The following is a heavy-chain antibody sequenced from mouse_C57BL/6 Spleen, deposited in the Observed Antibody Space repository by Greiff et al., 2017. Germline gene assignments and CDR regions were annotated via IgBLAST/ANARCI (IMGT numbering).Heavy chain of an antibody. CDR3: ARGGIITTVVAEGYFDV. CDR2: IYPRSGNT. Sequence: QVQLQQSGAELARPGASVKLSCKASGYTFTSYGISWVKQRTGQGLEWIGEIYPRSGNTYYNEKFKGKATLTADKSSSTAYMELRSLTSEDSAVYFCARGGIITTVVAEGYFDVWGTGTTVTVSS. V-gene: IGHV1-81*01. CDR1: GYTFTSYG. J-gene: IGHJ1*03. D-gene: IGHD1-1*01.